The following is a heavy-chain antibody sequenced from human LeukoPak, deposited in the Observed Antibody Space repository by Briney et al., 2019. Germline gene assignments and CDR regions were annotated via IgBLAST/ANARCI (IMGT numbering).Heavy chain of an antibody. J-gene: IGHJ4*02. Sequence: GASVKVSCKASGYTFTGYYMHWVRQAPGQGLEWMGWINPNSGGTYYAQKFQGRVTMTSDTSISTAYMELSSLRSEDTAVYYCASNRHPGVVIPDYWGQGTLVTVSS. CDR2: INPNSGGT. CDR3: ASNRHPGVVIPDY. V-gene: IGHV1-2*02. CDR1: GYTFTGYY. D-gene: IGHD3-3*01.